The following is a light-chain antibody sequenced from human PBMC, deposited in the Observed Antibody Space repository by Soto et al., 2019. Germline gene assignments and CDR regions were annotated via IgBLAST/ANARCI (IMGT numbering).Light chain of an antibody. Sequence: DIQMTQSPSSLSASVGDRVTITCRASQGVSTYLIWYQQRQGRAPKLLIYAASNLLSGVPSRFSGSGSGTNFTLTISRLEAEDSAVYYCQHYGSSPPYTFGQGTKLKIK. CDR1: QGVSTY. J-gene: IGKJ2*01. CDR2: AAS. CDR3: QHYGSSPPYT. V-gene: IGKV1-39*01.